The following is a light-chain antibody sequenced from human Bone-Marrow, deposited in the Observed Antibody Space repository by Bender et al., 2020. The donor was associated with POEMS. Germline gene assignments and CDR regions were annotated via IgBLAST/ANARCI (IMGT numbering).Light chain of an antibody. V-gene: IGLV2-14*01. CDR3: SSYTSTTTLYV. J-gene: IGLJ1*01. CDR1: RDDIGAYNY. Sequence: QSALTQPASVSGSPGQSITISCTGTRDDIGAYNYVSWYQHHPGKAPRLMIYDVTVRPSGVSSRFSGSKSGDTASLTISGLQAEDEADYYCSSYTSTTTLYVFGTGTKVTVL. CDR2: DVT.